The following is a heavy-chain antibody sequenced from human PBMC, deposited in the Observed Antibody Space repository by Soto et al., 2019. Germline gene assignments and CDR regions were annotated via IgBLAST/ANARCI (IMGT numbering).Heavy chain of an antibody. D-gene: IGHD1-26*01. V-gene: IGHV4-59*08. CDR3: ARQSGGYYYYGMDV. J-gene: IGHJ6*02. CDR2: IYYSGTT. Sequence: QVQLQESGPGLVKPSETLSLTCTVSGGSISDYYWSWIRQTPGKGLEWIGYIYYSGTTNYSPSLKRRVTLSVDTSKNQFSLELSSVTAADSAIYYWARQSGGYYYYGMDVWGQGTTVTVSS. CDR1: GGSISDYY.